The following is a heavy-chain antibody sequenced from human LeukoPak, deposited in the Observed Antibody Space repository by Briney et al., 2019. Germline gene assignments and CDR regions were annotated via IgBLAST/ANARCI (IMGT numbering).Heavy chain of an antibody. CDR2: IIPIFGTA. CDR3: ARGYHYENWFDP. Sequence: ASVKVSCKASGYTFTGYFIHWVRQAPGQGLEWMGGIIPIFGTANYAQKFQGRVTITADESTSTAYMELSSLRSEDTAVYYCARGYHYENWFDPWGQGTLVTVSS. V-gene: IGHV1-69*13. CDR1: GYTFTGYF. D-gene: IGHD3-22*01. J-gene: IGHJ5*02.